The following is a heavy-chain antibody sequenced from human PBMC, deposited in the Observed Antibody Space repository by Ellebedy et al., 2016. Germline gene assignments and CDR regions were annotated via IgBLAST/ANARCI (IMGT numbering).Heavy chain of an antibody. V-gene: IGHV3-9*01. J-gene: IGHJ4*02. Sequence: SLKISXAASGFTFDNYAMHWVRQAPGKGLEWVSGISWSSGIRDYADSVKGRFTISRDNAKNSLYLQMNSLRVEDTALYFCAKDFVQGLGRGNCFEYWGQGTPVSVSS. CDR3: AKDFVQGLGRGNCFEY. CDR2: ISWSSGIR. CDR1: GFTFDNYA. D-gene: IGHD1-1*01.